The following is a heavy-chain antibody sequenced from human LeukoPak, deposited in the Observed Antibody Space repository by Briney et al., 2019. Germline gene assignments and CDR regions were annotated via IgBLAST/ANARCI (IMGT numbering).Heavy chain of an antibody. Sequence: GGSLRLSCVASGFTFSNYAMTWVRLAPGRGLEWVSSIRGIRGSNAVTGYADSVRGRLANSRDNSENTLYLQMNNLRAEDTAVYYCARDPNGDYVGAFDFRGRGTLVTVSS. D-gene: IGHD4-17*01. J-gene: IGHJ3*01. CDR2: IRGIRGSNAVT. V-gene: IGHV3-23*01. CDR3: ARDPNGDYVGAFDF. CDR1: GFTFSNYA.